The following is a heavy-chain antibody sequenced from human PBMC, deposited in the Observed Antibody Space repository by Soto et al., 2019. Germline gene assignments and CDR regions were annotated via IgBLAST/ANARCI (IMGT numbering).Heavy chain of an antibody. D-gene: IGHD4-17*01. CDR3: AKSLGDPDPFDD. V-gene: IGHV3-23*01. Sequence: VQLLESGGGLVQPGGSLRLSCVASGFTFGSYAMSWVRQAPGKGLEWVSVIRGSDGSTFYADSVKGRFTISRDNFKNTLYLQMNTLRPEDSAVYYCAKSLGDPDPFDDWGQGTLVTVSS. CDR2: IRGSDGST. CDR1: GFTFGSYA. J-gene: IGHJ4*02.